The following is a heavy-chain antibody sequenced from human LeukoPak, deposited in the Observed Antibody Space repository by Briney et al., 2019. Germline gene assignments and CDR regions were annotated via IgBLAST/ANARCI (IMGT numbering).Heavy chain of an antibody. CDR3: ARGGLYIDS. J-gene: IGHJ4*02. V-gene: IGHV3-30-3*01. CDR1: GFTFSTYA. Sequence: PGRSLRLSCSASGFTFSTYAMHWLRQAPGKGLQWVAFISYDASNKYYADSVKGRFTISRDNAKNTLYLQMNSLRAEDTAMYCGARGGLYIDSWGQGTLVTVSS. D-gene: IGHD3-10*01. CDR2: ISYDASNK.